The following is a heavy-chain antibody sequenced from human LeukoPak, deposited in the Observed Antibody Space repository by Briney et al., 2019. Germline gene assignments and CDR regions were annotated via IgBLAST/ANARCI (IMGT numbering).Heavy chain of an antibody. Sequence: SETLSLTCTVSGGSISSSSYYWGWIRQPPGKGLEWIGSIYYSGSTYYNPSLKSRVTISVDTSKNQFSLKLSSVTAADTAVYYCARVSIAVAGSVQGQRLTNNWFDPWGQGTLVTVSS. CDR2: IYYSGST. D-gene: IGHD6-19*01. CDR1: GGSISSSSYY. J-gene: IGHJ5*02. CDR3: ARVSIAVAGSVQGQRLTNNWFDP. V-gene: IGHV4-39*07.